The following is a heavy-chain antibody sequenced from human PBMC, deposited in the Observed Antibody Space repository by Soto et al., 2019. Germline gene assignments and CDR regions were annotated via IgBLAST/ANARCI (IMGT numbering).Heavy chain of an antibody. Sequence: PSETLSLTCTVSGGSISSYYWSWIRQPPGKGLEWIGHIFYSGSTNYNPALRSRVTMSVDTSKSQFSLKLSSVTAADTAVYYCAKDSGYNYGYFRWFDPWGQGTLVTSPQ. CDR1: GGSISSYY. V-gene: IGHV4-59*01. CDR2: IFYSGST. J-gene: IGHJ5*02. D-gene: IGHD5-18*01. CDR3: AKDSGYNYGYFRWFDP.